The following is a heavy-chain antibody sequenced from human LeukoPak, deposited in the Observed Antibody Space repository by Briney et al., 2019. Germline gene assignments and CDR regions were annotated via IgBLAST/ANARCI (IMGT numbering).Heavy chain of an antibody. D-gene: IGHD6-19*01. Sequence: PETLSLTCAVYGGSFSGYYWSWIRQPPGKGLEWIGEINHSGSTNYNPSLKSRVTISVDTSKNQFSLKLSSVTAADTAVYYCARVIRADLDLVYSSGWFDYWGQGTLVTVSS. CDR1: GGSFSGYY. V-gene: IGHV4-34*01. CDR2: INHSGST. J-gene: IGHJ4*02. CDR3: ARVIRADLDLVYSSGWFDY.